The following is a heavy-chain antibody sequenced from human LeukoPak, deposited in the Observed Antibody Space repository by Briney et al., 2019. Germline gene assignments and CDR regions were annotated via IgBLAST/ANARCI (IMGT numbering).Heavy chain of an antibody. J-gene: IGHJ5*02. V-gene: IGHV3-74*01. Sequence: GGSLRLSCAASGFTFTNYYMHWVRQAPGKGLVWVSRISGDGSNTIYADSVKGRFTISRDNAKNTVYLQMNSLRVEDTAVYYCAKLLGSVTTYDLWGQGTLVTVSS. CDR3: AKLLGSVTTYDL. CDR2: ISGDGSNT. CDR1: GFTFTNYY. D-gene: IGHD2/OR15-2a*01.